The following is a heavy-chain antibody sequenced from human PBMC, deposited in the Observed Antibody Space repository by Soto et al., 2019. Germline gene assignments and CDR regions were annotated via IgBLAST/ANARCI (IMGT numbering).Heavy chain of an antibody. CDR2: ISGSGGST. CDR3: ATGPPWMNGFDI. D-gene: IGHD5-12*01. V-gene: IGHV3-23*01. J-gene: IGHJ3*02. CDR1: GFTFSSYA. Sequence: GGSLRLSCASSGFTFSSYAMSWVRQAPGKGLEWVSAISGSGGSTYYADSVKGRFTISRDNSKNTLYLQMNSLRAEDTAVYYCATGPPWMNGFDIWGQGTLVTVSS.